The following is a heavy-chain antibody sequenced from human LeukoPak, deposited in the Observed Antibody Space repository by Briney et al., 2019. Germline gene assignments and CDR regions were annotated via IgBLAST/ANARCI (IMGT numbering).Heavy chain of an antibody. CDR2: IYYSGST. J-gene: IGHJ5*02. V-gene: IGHV4-31*03. D-gene: IGHD2-15*01. CDR3: ARAGRGCSGGSCYRWLDP. Sequence: PSETLSLTCTVSGGSISSGGYYWSWIRHHPGKGLEWIGYIYYSGSTYYNPSLKSRVTISVDTSKNQFSLKLSSVTAADTAVYYCARAGRGCSGGSCYRWLDPWGQGTLVTVSS. CDR1: GGSISSGGYY.